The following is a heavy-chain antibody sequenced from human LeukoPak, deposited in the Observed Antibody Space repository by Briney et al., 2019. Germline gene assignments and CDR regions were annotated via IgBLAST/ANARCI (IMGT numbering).Heavy chain of an antibody. CDR2: TRNKANCYTT. CDR1: GFTFSDHY. V-gene: IGHV3-72*01. J-gene: IGHJ4*02. D-gene: IGHD3-22*01. CDR3: ARAYERPYYFDY. Sequence: GGSLRLSCAASGFTFSDHYMDWVRQAPGEGLEWVGRTRNKANCYTTEYAASVKGRFTISRDDSKNSLYLQMNSLKTEDTAVYYCARAYERPYYFDYWGQGTLVTVSS.